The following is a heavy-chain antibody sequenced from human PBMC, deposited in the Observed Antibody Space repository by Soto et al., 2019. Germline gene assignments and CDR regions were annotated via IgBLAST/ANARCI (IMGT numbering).Heavy chain of an antibody. J-gene: IGHJ4*02. Sequence: ETLSLSCAASGFSFSNFAMSWVRQAPGKGLEWVSGIGAGGDITFYADSVKGRFGISRDNSKNTVYLQVNSLRAEDTAVYFCASVDVADRVGDDVGHWGPGTLVTV. CDR1: GFSFSNFA. CDR2: IGAGGDIT. D-gene: IGHD2-21*01. CDR3: ASVDVADRVGDDVGH. V-gene: IGHV3-23*01.